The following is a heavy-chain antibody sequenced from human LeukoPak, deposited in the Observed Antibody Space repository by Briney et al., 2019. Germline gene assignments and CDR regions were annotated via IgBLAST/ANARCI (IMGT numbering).Heavy chain of an antibody. Sequence: SVKVSCKASGGTFSSYAISRVRQAPGQGLEWMGRIIPIFGTANYAQKFQGRVTITTDESTSTAYMELSSLRSEDTAVYYCADCSSTSCYYYYYMDVWGKGTTVTVSS. D-gene: IGHD2-2*01. CDR2: IIPIFGTA. CDR3: ADCSSTSCYYYYYMDV. V-gene: IGHV1-69*05. CDR1: GGTFSSYA. J-gene: IGHJ6*03.